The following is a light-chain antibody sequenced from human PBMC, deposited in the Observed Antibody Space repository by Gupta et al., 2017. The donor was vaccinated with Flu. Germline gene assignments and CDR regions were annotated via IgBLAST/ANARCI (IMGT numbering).Light chain of an antibody. Sequence: PGALLWSPGDTATLSCRSSHVVSLAWYQQKPRQAPSLLIHGASHRSTGIPDRFSSSGSGTDFILTISRFDPEDYAVYYCQHFDGSPPRVTFGPGTRVYIQ. CDR1: HVVS. J-gene: IGKJ3*01. V-gene: IGKV3-20*01. CDR2: GAS. CDR3: QHFDGSPPRVT.